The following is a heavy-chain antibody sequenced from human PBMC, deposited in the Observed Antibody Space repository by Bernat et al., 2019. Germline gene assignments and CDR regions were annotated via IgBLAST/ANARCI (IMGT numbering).Heavy chain of an antibody. CDR1: GFTFSSYG. D-gene: IGHD4-17*01. Sequence: VQLVESGGGLVQPGGSLRLSCAASGFTFSSYGMHWVRQAPGKGLEWVAAIWYDGIKKYYHYSVQGRLTISRDDSKTTLYLEMSSLRVDDTAVYYCARDGSTTTLDYWGQGTLVTVSS. CDR2: IWYDGIKK. V-gene: IGHV3-33*01. J-gene: IGHJ4*02. CDR3: ARDGSTTTLDY.